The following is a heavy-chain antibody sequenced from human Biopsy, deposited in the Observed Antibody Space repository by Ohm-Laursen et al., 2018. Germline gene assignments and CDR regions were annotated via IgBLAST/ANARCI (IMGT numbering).Heavy chain of an antibody. CDR1: GGSISSDY. CDR3: ARATNSTGWPYYYFYGMDV. V-gene: IGHV4-59*01. D-gene: IGHD2/OR15-2a*01. CDR2: IYYRGST. Sequence: SATLSLTCPVSGGSISSDYWSWIRQPPGKGLEWIGYIYYRGSTHYNPSLKSRVTISVDTSKNQFSLRLNSVTAADTAVYYCARATNSTGWPYYYFYGMDVWGQGTTVTVSS. J-gene: IGHJ6*02.